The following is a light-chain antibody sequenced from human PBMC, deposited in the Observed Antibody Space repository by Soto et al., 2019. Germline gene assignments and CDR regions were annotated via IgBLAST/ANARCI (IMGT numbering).Light chain of an antibody. J-gene: IGKJ2*01. CDR3: QQYDTSAT. CDR1: QDISSH. CDR2: AAS. Sequence: IQLTQSPSSLSASVGDSVTITCRASQDISSHLAWYQQKPGKAPKVLIYAASTVASGVPSRFSGSGSGTDFTLTISSLQPEDFATYYCQQYDTSATFGQGTKLEI. V-gene: IGKV1-9*01.